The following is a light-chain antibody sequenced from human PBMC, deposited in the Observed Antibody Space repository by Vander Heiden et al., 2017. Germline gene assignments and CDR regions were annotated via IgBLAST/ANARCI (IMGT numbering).Light chain of an antibody. CDR2: AID. CDR3: AAWDDSLNGVL. V-gene: IGLV1-44*01. CDR1: SSNIGSNT. J-gene: IGLJ2*01. Sequence: QSVLTQPPSASGTPGQRVTISCSGSSSNIGSNTVNWYQQFPGTAPNLLFHAIDRRPSGVPDQFSGSRSATSASLAIGGLRSEIGANYYCAAWDDSLNGVLFGGGTRLTVL.